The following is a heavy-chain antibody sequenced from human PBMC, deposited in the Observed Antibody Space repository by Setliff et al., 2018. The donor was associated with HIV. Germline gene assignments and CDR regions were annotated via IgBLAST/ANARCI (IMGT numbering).Heavy chain of an antibody. V-gene: IGHV1-18*01. J-gene: IGHJ4*02. CDR3: ARGPTRSGAVYDSDGYYLRFFDY. Sequence: ASVKVSCKASGYTFSSYGISWVRQAPGQGLAWVGWISVFNGNTDYAEKFEGRVTMTRDTSTSIVYMALSSLRSEDTAVYYCARGPTRSGAVYDSDGYYLRFFDYWGQGALVTVSS. CDR2: ISVFNGNT. CDR1: GYTFSSYG. D-gene: IGHD3-22*01.